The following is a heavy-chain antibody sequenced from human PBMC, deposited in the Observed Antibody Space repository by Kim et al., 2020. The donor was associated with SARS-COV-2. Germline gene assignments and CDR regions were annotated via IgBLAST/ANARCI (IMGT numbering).Heavy chain of an antibody. D-gene: IGHD3-10*01. J-gene: IGHJ4*02. V-gene: IGHV3-15*01. Sequence: YAAPVKGRFTISRDDSKNTLYLQMNSLKTEDTAVYYCTTSMVRGVRPDDYWGQGTLVTVSS. CDR3: TTSMVRGVRPDDY.